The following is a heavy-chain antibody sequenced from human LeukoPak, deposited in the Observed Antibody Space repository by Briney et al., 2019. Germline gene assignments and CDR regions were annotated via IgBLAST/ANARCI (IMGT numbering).Heavy chain of an antibody. J-gene: IGHJ6*02. CDR2: IIPIFGTA. Sequence: GASVKVSCKASGGTFSSYAISWVRQAPGQGLEWMGGIIPIFGTANYAQKFQSRVTITADESTSTAYMELSSLRSEDTAVYYCARALHQLLYLNFRYYGMDVWGQGTTVTVSS. CDR3: ARALHQLLYLNFRYYGMDV. D-gene: IGHD2-2*02. CDR1: GGTFSSYA. V-gene: IGHV1-69*13.